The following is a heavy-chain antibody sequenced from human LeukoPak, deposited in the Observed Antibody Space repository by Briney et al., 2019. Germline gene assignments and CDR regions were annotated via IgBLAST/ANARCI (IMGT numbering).Heavy chain of an antibody. V-gene: IGHV3-11*03. CDR1: GFTFSSFW. CDR2: ISSGSIYT. J-gene: IGHJ3*02. CDR3: ARKTGYSRGNAFDI. Sequence: GGSLRLSCAASGFTFSSFWMSWIRQAPGKGLEWLSYISSGSIYTNYADSVKGRFTISRDNAKNSLYLQMNSLRAEDTAVYYCARKTGYSRGNAFDIWGQGTMVTVSS. D-gene: IGHD3-9*01.